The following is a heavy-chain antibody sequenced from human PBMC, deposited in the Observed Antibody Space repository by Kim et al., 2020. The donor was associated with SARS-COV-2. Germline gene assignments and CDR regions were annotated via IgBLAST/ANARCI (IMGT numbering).Heavy chain of an antibody. D-gene: IGHD4-17*01. CDR3: ASLWSTNGDSRDY. Sequence: GGSLRLSCAASGFTFSRYIMHWVRQAPGKGLEWVAVISSDGSNKDYADSVKGRFTISRDNSKNTMYVQMNSLRTDDTAVYYCASLWSTNGDSRDYWGQGTLVTVSS. V-gene: IGHV3-30-3*01. CDR2: ISSDGSNK. J-gene: IGHJ4*02. CDR1: GFTFSRYI.